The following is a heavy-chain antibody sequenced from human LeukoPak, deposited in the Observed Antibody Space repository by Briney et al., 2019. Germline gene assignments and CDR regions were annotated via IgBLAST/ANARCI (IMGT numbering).Heavy chain of an antibody. CDR2: INPDGGVT. Sequence: ASVKVSCKASGYSFTGYYIHWVRQAPGQGLEWMGWINPDGGVTKSAQKFQGRVTMTRDKSINTVYMELSGLTSDDTALYYCARGPDHYYYMDFWGTGTTVSVSS. J-gene: IGHJ6*03. CDR1: GYSFTGYY. CDR3: ARGPDHYYYMDF. V-gene: IGHV1-2*02.